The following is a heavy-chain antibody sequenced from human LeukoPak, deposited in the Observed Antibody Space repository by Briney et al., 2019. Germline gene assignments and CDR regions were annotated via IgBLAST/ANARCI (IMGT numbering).Heavy chain of an antibody. CDR2: INPGDAGT. CDR3: ARGYPLDWNYFDY. V-gene: IGHV1-46*04. CDR1: GYTFTTYY. D-gene: IGHD3/OR15-3a*01. Sequence: ASVTVSCKASGYTFTTYYMHWVRQAPGQGLEWMGIINPGDAGTTYAQKLQGRVTMTGDPSTSTVYMELSSLRSEDTAVYYCARGYPLDWNYFDYWGQGTLVTVSS. J-gene: IGHJ4*02.